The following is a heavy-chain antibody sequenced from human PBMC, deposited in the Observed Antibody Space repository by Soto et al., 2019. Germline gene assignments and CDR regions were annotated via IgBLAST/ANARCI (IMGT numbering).Heavy chain of an antibody. CDR1: GYSFTSYW. CDR2: IYPGDSDT. J-gene: IGHJ3*02. Sequence: PGESLKISCKGSGYSFTSYWIGWVRQMPGKGLEWMGIIYPGDSDTRYSPSFQGQVTISADKSISTAYLQWSSLKASDTAMYYCARLRLGFWSHDAFDIWGQGTMVTVSS. CDR3: ARLRLGFWSHDAFDI. D-gene: IGHD3-3*01. V-gene: IGHV5-51*01.